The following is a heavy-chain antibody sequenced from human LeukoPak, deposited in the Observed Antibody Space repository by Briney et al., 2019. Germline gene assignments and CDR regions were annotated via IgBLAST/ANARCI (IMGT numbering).Heavy chain of an antibody. D-gene: IGHD3-3*02. CDR3: ARRFPYYCRHFWY. CDR2: INHSGST. J-gene: IGHJ4*02. Sequence: PSETLSLTCAVYGGSFSGYDCSWIRHPPGKGLEWIGEINHSGSTNYNPSLKSRVTISVDTSKNEFSLKLSSVTAADTAVYYCARRFPYYCRHFWYWGQGTLVTVSS. V-gene: IGHV4-34*01. CDR1: GGSFSGYD.